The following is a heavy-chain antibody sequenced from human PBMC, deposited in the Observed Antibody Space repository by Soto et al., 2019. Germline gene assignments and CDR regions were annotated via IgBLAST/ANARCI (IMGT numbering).Heavy chain of an antibody. CDR1: GFTFSRHA. J-gene: IGHJ4*02. CDR2: ISYDGSNT. CDR3: VRSRSGAVADSFDY. Sequence: GGSLRLSCAASGFTFSRHAIHWVRQAPGKGLEWVAVISYDGSNTHYVDSVKGRFTISRDNSKNTLYLQMNSLRDEDTAVYYCVRSRSGAVADSFDYWGQGTLVTVSS. V-gene: IGHV3-30*04. D-gene: IGHD3-10*01.